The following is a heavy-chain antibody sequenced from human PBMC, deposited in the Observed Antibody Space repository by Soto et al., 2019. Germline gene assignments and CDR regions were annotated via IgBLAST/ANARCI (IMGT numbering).Heavy chain of an antibody. J-gene: IGHJ5*02. V-gene: IGHV4-4*07. D-gene: IGHD4-17*01. CDR3: ARSPAYGDYANLDT. CDR1: GDSVSKYY. Sequence: QVQLQESGPGLVKPSETLSLTCTVSGDSVSKYYWNWIRQPAGKGLEWIGRIYTTRSPNYNPSLKSRVTMTVATSKNQFSLKLNLNSETAADTAVYYCARSPAYGDYANLDTRGQGTLVTASS. CDR2: IYTTRSP.